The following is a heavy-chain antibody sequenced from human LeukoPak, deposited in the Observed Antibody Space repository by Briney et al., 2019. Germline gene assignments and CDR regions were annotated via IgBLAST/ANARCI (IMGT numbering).Heavy chain of an antibody. D-gene: IGHD3-3*01. V-gene: IGHV3-21*04. CDR1: GFTFSSYR. Sequence: PGGSLRLSCAASGFTFSSYRMNWVRQAPGKGLEWVSSISSSSSYIYYADSVKGRFTISRDNAKNSLYLQMNSLRAEDTAVYYCAKGGRFLEWLLFDYWGQGTLVTVSS. CDR2: ISSSSSYI. J-gene: IGHJ4*02. CDR3: AKGGRFLEWLLFDY.